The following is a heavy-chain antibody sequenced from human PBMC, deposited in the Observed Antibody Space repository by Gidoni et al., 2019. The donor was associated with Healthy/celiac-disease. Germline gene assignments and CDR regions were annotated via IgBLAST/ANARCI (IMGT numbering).Heavy chain of an antibody. CDR3: TTLIDFGSVSET. Sequence: EVQLVESGGGLVKPGGSLRLSCAASGFTFSNAWMSWVRQAPGKGLEWVGLIKSKTDGGTTDYAAPVKGRFTISRDDSKNTLYLQMNSLKTEDTAVYYCTTLIDFGSVSETWGQGTLVTVSS. V-gene: IGHV3-15*01. D-gene: IGHD3-3*01. CDR1: GFTFSNAW. J-gene: IGHJ4*02. CDR2: IKSKTDGGTT.